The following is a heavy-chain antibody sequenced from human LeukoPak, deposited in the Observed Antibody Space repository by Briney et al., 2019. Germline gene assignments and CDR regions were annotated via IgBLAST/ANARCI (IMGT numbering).Heavy chain of an antibody. Sequence: GGSLRLSCAASGFTFSSYGMHWVRQGPGKGLEWVAVISYDGSSKYYADSVKGRFTISRDNSKNTLYLQMNSLRAEDTAVYYCTTDTIDWGQGTLVTVSS. J-gene: IGHJ4*02. D-gene: IGHD3-3*01. CDR1: GFTFSSYG. CDR3: TTDTID. CDR2: ISYDGSSK. V-gene: IGHV3-30*03.